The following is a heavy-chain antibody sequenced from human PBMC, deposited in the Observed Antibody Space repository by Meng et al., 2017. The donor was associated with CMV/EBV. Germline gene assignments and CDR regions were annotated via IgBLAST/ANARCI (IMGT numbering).Heavy chain of an antibody. CDR2: INPNSGGT. D-gene: IGHD1-26*01. CDR1: GDTFTGYY. V-gene: IGHV1-2*02. Sequence: GEPVQSGAEVKKPGASVKVSCKASGDTFTGYYMHWVRQAPGQGLEWMGWINPNSGGTNYAQKFQGRVTMTRDTSISTAYMELSRLRSDDTAVYYCARTPSYSGSQRPFDYWGQGTLVTVSS. J-gene: IGHJ4*02. CDR3: ARTPSYSGSQRPFDY.